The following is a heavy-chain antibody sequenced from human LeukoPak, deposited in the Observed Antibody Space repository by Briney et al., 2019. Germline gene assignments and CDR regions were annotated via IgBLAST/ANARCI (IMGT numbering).Heavy chain of an antibody. CDR1: GFTFSSYA. Sequence: PGGSLRLSCAASGFTFSSYAMSWVRQAPGKGLEWVSAISGSGGSTYYADSVKGRFTISRDNSKNTLYLQMNSLRAEDTAVYYCAKLAETRHIVVVTAIPVRYFDYWGQGTLVTVSS. J-gene: IGHJ4*02. CDR3: AKLAETRHIVVVTAIPVRYFDY. D-gene: IGHD2-21*02. CDR2: ISGSGGST. V-gene: IGHV3-23*01.